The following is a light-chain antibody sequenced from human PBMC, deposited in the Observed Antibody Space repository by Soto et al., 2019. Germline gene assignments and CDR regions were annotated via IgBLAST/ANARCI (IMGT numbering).Light chain of an antibody. J-gene: IGKJ1*01. CDR3: QQSYGTPLT. V-gene: IGKV1-39*01. CDR1: QSISSF. CDR2: AAS. Sequence: DIQMTQSPSSLSASVGDRVTITCRASQSISSFLNWYQQKPGKAPKLLIYAASTLQSGVPSRFSGSGSGTDFTLTITSLQPEDIATYHCQQSYGTPLTFGQGTKVDIK.